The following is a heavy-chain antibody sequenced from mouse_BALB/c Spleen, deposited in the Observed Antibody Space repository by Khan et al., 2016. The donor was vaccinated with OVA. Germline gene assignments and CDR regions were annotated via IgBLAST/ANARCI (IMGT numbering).Heavy chain of an antibody. J-gene: IGHJ4*01. CDR3: ASDNWDAMDY. D-gene: IGHD4-1*01. Sequence: EVQLQESGGGLVQPGGSLRLSCATSGFTFTDYYMSWVRQPPGKALEWLGFIRNKANGYTTEYSASVKGRFTLSRDHSHSILYLQLNTLRAEASATEFCASDNWDAMDYWGQGTSVTVSS. V-gene: IGHV7-3*02. CDR2: IRNKANGYTT. CDR1: GFTFTDYY.